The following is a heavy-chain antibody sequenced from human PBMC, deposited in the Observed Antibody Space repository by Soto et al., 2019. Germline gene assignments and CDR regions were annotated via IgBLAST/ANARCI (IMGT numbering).Heavy chain of an antibody. J-gene: IGHJ5*02. CDR1: GGSFSGYY. V-gene: IGHV4-34*01. CDR3: ARGYILYSSSWYGWFDP. D-gene: IGHD6-13*01. CDR2: INQSGST. Sequence: PSETLSLTCAVYGGSFSGYYWSWIRQPPGKGLEWIGEINQSGSTNYNPSLKSRVTISVDTSKNQFSLKLSSVTAADTAVYYCARGYILYSSSWYGWFDPWGQGTLVTVSS.